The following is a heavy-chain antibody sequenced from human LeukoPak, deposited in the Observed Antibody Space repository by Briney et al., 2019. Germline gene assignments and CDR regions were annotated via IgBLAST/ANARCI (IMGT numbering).Heavy chain of an antibody. Sequence: GGSLRLSCVASGFIFTDHWMSWVRQAPGKGLDWVANIKEDESAKFYADSVRGRFTISRDNAKNSVYLEMDNLRVEDTAVYYCARAVDVADYWGRGTLVTVSS. CDR3: ARAVDVADY. CDR1: GFIFTDHW. D-gene: IGHD3-16*01. V-gene: IGHV3-7*01. CDR2: IKEDESAK. J-gene: IGHJ4*02.